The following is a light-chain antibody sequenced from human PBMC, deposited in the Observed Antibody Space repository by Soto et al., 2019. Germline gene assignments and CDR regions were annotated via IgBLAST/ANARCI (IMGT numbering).Light chain of an antibody. CDR3: SSYTSSSKLV. J-gene: IGLJ3*02. Sequence: QSALTQPASESGSPGQSITISCTGTSSDVGGYNYVSWYQQHPGKAPKLMIYDVSNRPSGVSNRFSGSKSGNTASLTISGLQAEDEADYYCSSYTSSSKLVFGGGTKLTVL. V-gene: IGLV2-14*01. CDR1: SSDVGGYNY. CDR2: DVS.